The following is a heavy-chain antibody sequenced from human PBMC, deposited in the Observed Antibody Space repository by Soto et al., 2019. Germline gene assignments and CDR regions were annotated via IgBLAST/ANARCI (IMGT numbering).Heavy chain of an antibody. CDR1: GFTVSSNY. D-gene: IGHD6-19*01. Sequence: EVQLVETGGGLIQPGGSLRLSCAASGFTVSSNYMSWVRQAPGKGLEWVSVIYSGGSTYYADSVKGRFTIYRDNSKNTLYLQMNSLRAEDTAVYYCARGQYSSGWYGANRELDYWGQGTLVTVSS. J-gene: IGHJ4*02. CDR3: ARGQYSSGWYGANRELDY. V-gene: IGHV3-53*02. CDR2: IYSGGST.